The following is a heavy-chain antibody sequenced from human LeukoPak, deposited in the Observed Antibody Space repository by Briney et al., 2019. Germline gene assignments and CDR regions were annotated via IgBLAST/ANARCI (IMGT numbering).Heavy chain of an antibody. CDR1: GYTFNNYA. D-gene: IGHD3-22*01. CDR3: ARDDYYDSSGYSPYNWFDP. Sequence: SVKVSCKASGYTFNNYAINWVRQAPGQGLEWMGGIIPIFGTANYAQKFQGRVTITADESTSTAYMELSSLRSEDTAVYYCARDDYYDSSGYSPYNWFDPWGQGTLVTVSS. V-gene: IGHV1-69*13. J-gene: IGHJ5*02. CDR2: IIPIFGTA.